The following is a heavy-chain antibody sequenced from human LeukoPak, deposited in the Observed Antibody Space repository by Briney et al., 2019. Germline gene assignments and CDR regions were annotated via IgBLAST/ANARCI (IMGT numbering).Heavy chain of an antibody. V-gene: IGHV4-59*08. CDR3: ARHSYAGSQYYFDY. J-gene: IGHJ4*02. CDR1: GGSISSYY. CDR2: IYYSGNT. D-gene: IGHD2-8*01. Sequence: SETLSLTCTVSGGSISSYYWSWTRQPPGKGLEWIGFIYYSGNTNYNPSLKSRVTISVDTSKNQFSLRLSSVTAADTAVYYCARHSYAGSQYYFDYWGQGTLVTVSS.